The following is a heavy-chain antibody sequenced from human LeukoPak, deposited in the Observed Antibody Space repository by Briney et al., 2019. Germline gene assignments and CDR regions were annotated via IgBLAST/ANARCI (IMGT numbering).Heavy chain of an antibody. Sequence: ASVKVSCKASGYTFTSYDINWVRQATGQGLEWMGWMNPNSGNTGYAQKFQGRVTMTRNTSISTAYMELSSLRSEDTAVYYCAREKITDYVWGSYRYHPWAFDIWGQGTMVTVSS. CDR2: MNPNSGNT. J-gene: IGHJ3*02. CDR1: GYTFTSYD. V-gene: IGHV1-8*01. D-gene: IGHD3-16*02. CDR3: AREKITDYVWGSYRYHPWAFDI.